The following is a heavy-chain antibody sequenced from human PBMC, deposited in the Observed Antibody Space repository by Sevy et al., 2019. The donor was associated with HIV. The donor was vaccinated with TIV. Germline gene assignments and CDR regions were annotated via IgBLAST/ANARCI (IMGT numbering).Heavy chain of an antibody. J-gene: IGHJ4*02. CDR2: ISNSGTTI. Sequence: GGSLRLSCAASGFTFSSYEMNWVRQAPGKGLEWVSYISNSGTTISYSDSVKGRFTISRDNARNSLYLQMNSLRAEDTAVYYCARDLPPHETTMAHFACWGQGTLVSDSS. D-gene: IGHD3-3*01. CDR3: ARDLPPHETTMAHFAC. V-gene: IGHV3-48*03. CDR1: GFTFSSYE.